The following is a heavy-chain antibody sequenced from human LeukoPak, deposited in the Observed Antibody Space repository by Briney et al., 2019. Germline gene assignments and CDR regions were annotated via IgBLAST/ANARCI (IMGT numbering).Heavy chain of an antibody. V-gene: IGHV3-11*01. D-gene: IGHD3-22*01. CDR2: ISSSGSTI. J-gene: IGHJ3*01. CDR1: GFTFSDYY. Sequence: PGGSLRLSCAASGFTFSDYYMSWIRQAPGKGLEWVSYISSSGSTIYYADSVKGRFTISRDNAKNSLYLQMNSLRAEDTAVYYCASELISARSFDVWGQGTMVTVSS. CDR3: ASELISARSFDV.